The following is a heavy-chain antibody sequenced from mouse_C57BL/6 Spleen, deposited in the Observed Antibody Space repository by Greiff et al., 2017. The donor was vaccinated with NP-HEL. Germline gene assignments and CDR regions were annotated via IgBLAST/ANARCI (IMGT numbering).Heavy chain of an antibody. CDR1: GYAFSSSW. Sequence: VKLQQSGPELVKPGASVKISCKASGYAFSSSWMNWVKQRPGKGLEWIGRIYPGDGDTNYNGKFKGKATLTADKSSSTAYMQLSSLTSEDSAVYFCARAGQAFDYWGQGTTLTVSS. J-gene: IGHJ2*01. V-gene: IGHV1-82*01. CDR2: IYPGDGDT. CDR3: ARAGQAFDY.